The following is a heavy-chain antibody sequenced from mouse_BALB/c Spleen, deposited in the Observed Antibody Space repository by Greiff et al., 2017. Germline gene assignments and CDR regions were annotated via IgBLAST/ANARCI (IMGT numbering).Heavy chain of an antibody. J-gene: IGHJ3*01. V-gene: IGHV5-17*02. Sequence: EVHLVESGGGLVQPGGSRKLSCAASGFPFSSFGMHWVRQAPEKGLEWVAYISSGSSTIYYADTVKGRFTISRDNPKNTQYLQMTSLRSEDTAMYYCARDRYAWFAYWGQGTLVTVSA. CDR1: GFPFSSFG. CDR3: ARDRYAWFAY. CDR2: ISSGSSTI. D-gene: IGHD2-14*01.